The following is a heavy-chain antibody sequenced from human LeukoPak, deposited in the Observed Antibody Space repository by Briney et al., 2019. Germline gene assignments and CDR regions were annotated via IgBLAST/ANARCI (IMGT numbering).Heavy chain of an antibody. CDR3: ACAGYSSSWYFGFDP. J-gene: IGHJ5*02. CDR1: GGSISSYY. D-gene: IGHD6-13*01. V-gene: IGHV4-4*07. Sequence: PSETLSLTCTVSGGSISSYYWSWIRQPAGKGLEWIRRIYTSGSTNYNPSLKSRVTMSVDTSKNQFSLKLSSVTAADTAVYYCACAGYSSSWYFGFDPWGQGTLVTVSS. CDR2: IYTSGST.